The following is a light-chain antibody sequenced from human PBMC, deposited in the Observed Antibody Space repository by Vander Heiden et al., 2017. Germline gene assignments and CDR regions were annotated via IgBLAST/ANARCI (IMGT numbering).Light chain of an antibody. V-gene: IGKV1-5*03. CDR2: KAS. J-gene: IGKJ1*01. CDR3: QQENTYPWT. Sequence: DIQMTQSPSALSASVGDRVTITCRASQSISTWLAWYQQKPGKAPKLLIYKASILESGVPSRFSGSGSGTEFTLTITRLQSDDFATYHCQQENTYPWTFGQGTKVEIK. CDR1: QSISTW.